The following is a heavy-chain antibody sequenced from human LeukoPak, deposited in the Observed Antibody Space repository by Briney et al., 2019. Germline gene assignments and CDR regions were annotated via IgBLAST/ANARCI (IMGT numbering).Heavy chain of an antibody. CDR1: GWTLSSYA. D-gene: IGHD2-2*01. CDR3: AKTKVPAAIGHYYYYGMDV. J-gene: IGHJ6*02. V-gene: IGHV3-23*01. Sequence: GGSLSVSCAASGWTLSSYAMSGLRQAPGRGREGVSAISGSGGSTDYADSMKGGFTISRDNSKNTLYLKMNSPRDQHTAVYYCAKTKVPAAIGHYYYYGMDVWGQGTTVTVSS. CDR2: ISGSGGST.